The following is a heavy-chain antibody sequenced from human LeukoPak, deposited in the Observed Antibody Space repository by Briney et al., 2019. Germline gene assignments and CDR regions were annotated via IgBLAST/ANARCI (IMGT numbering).Heavy chain of an antibody. CDR1: GFTFSSYC. J-gene: IGHJ4*02. V-gene: IGHV3-23*01. D-gene: IGHD3-10*01. CDR3: ARYYGSGSYFYLDY. CDR2: INDNGGSG. Sequence: GGSLRLSCAASGFTFSSYCMAWVRQAPGKGLEWVSGINDNGGSGYHADSVKGRFTISRDNSRSVLFLELASLRAEDTAVYYCARYYGSGSYFYLDYWGQGALVTVSS.